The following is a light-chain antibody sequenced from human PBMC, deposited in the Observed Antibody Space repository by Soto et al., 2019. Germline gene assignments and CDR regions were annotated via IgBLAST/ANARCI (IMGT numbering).Light chain of an antibody. CDR1: QTISGW. Sequence: DVHMTQSPSTLSASLGDTVTITWRASQTISGWLAWYQQRPGKAPNLLIFDASTLESGVPSRFSGSGSGTTFTLTISSLQSDDFATYYCLQYNGYYRTFGQGTKVDIK. V-gene: IGKV1-5*01. CDR3: LQYNGYYRT. J-gene: IGKJ1*01. CDR2: DAS.